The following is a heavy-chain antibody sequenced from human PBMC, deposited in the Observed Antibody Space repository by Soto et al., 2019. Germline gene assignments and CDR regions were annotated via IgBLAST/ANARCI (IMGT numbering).Heavy chain of an antibody. CDR3: ARDAGYCNSVSCYPYNMDV. J-gene: IGHJ6*02. CDR1: GESISSGDHY. D-gene: IGHD2-15*01. Sequence: TLSLTCTVSGESISSGDHYWSWVRQSPGEGLEWIGFIYYSGNTYYNPSLKSRVSMSVDTSNNQFSLKLNSVTAADTAVYYCARDAGYCNSVSCYPYNMDVWGQGTTVTVSS. CDR2: IYYSGNT. V-gene: IGHV4-30-4*01.